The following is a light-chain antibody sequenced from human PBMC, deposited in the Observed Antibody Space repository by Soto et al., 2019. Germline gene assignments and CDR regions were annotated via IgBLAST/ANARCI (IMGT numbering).Light chain of an antibody. J-gene: IGKJ1*01. CDR1: QSISSY. V-gene: IGKV3-11*01. Sequence: EVVLTQSPDTLSLPPGERATLSCRASQSISSYLAWYQQKPGQAPRLLIYDASSRATGIPARFSGSGSGTDFTLTISSLEPEDFAVYYCQQLTDWPPQWTFGQWTKMEIK. CDR3: QQLTDWPPQWT. CDR2: DAS.